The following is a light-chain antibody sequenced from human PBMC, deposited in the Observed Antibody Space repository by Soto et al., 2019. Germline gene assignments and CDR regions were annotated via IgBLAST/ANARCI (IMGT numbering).Light chain of an antibody. V-gene: IGKV1-12*02. Sequence: DIQMTQSPSSVSASIGDRVTITCRASQIIGSWLAWYQQKPGKAPTLLIYAAFSLQSGVPSRFIGSGSGTDFTLTIISLQAEDSATYYCQQANSFPCTFGPGTKVHIK. J-gene: IGKJ3*01. CDR1: QIIGSW. CDR3: QQANSFPCT. CDR2: AAF.